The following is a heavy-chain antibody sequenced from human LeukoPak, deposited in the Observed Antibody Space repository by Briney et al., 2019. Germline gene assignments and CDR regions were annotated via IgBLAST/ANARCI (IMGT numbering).Heavy chain of an antibody. Sequence: SETLSLTCAVYGGSFSGYYWTWIRQPPGKGLEWIGYISYIGSTNYNPSLKSRVTISIDTSRNQFSLRLSSVTAADTAVYYCARDLVTVTKGFDIWGQGTMVSVSS. CDR3: ARDLVTVTKGFDI. D-gene: IGHD4-17*01. CDR2: ISYIGST. V-gene: IGHV4-59*01. J-gene: IGHJ3*02. CDR1: GGSFSGYY.